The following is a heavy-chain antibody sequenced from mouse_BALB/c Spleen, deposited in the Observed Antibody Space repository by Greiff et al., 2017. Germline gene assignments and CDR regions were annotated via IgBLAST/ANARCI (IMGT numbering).Heavy chain of an antibody. Sequence: QVQLQQSAAELARPGASVKMSCKASGYTFTSYTMHWVKQRPGQGLEWIGYINPSSGYTEYNQKFKDKTTLTADKSSSTAYMQLSSLTSEDSAVYYCARGYYGNYNWYFDVWGAGTTVTVSS. V-gene: IGHV1-4*02. CDR2: INPSSGYT. CDR1: GYTFTSYT. CDR3: ARGYYGNYNWYFDV. D-gene: IGHD2-1*01. J-gene: IGHJ1*01.